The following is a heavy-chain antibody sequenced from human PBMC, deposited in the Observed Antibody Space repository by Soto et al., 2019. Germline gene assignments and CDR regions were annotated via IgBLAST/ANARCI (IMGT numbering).Heavy chain of an antibody. CDR3: AKGHYDFWSGYYPPRDYYYGMDV. Sequence: GSLRLSCAASGFTFSSYAMHWVRQAPGKGLEWVSAISGSGGSTYYADSVKGRFTISRDNSKNTLYLQMNSLRAEDTAVYYCAKGHYDFWSGYYPPRDYYYGMDVWGQGTTVTVSS. D-gene: IGHD3-3*01. CDR2: ISGSGGST. CDR1: GFTFSSYA. J-gene: IGHJ6*02. V-gene: IGHV3-23*01.